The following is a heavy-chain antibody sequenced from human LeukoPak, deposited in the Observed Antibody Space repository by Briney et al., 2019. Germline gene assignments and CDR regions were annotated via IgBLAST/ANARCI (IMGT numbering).Heavy chain of an antibody. CDR1: GYTFTSYG. D-gene: IGHD3-3*01. Sequence: GASVKVSCNASGYTFTSYGISWVRQAPGQGLEWMGWISAYNGNTNYAQKLQGRVTMTEDTSTDTAYMELSSLRSEDTAVYYCATGKPITIFGVVTWGQGTLVTVSS. V-gene: IGHV1-18*01. CDR3: ATGKPITIFGVVT. J-gene: IGHJ4*02. CDR2: ISAYNGNT.